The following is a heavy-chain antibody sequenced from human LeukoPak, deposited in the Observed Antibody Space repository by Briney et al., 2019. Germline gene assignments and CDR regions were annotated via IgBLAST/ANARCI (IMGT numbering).Heavy chain of an antibody. D-gene: IGHD6-13*01. CDR3: ARGVYIAAAQYGY. CDR1: GGSISSYY. J-gene: IGHJ4*02. CDR2: IYYSGTT. V-gene: IGHV4-59*01. Sequence: SETLSLTCTVSGGSISSYYWSWIRQPPGKGLEWIGYIYYSGTTNYNPSLKSRVSISVDTSKNQFSLKLSSVTAADTAVYYCARGVYIAAAQYGYWGQGTLVTVSS.